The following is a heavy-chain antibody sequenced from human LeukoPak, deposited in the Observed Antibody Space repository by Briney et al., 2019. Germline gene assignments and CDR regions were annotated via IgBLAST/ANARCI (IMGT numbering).Heavy chain of an antibody. CDR1: GFTFSSYE. V-gene: IGHV3-48*03. Sequence: GGSLRLSCAASGFTFSSYEMNWVRQAPGKGLEWVSYISSSGSTIYYADSAKGRFTISRDNAKNSLYLQMNSLRAEDTAFYYCARVQQYDKFDYWGQGTLVTVSS. J-gene: IGHJ4*02. CDR2: ISSSGSTI. D-gene: IGHD3-22*01. CDR3: ARVQQYDKFDY.